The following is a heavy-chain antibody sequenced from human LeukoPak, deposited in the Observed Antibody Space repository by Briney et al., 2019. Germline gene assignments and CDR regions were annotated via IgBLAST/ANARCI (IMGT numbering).Heavy chain of an antibody. CDR2: IYSGGST. CDR3: ARVSGITMIVVLNHDAFDI. D-gene: IGHD3-22*01. CDR1: EFSVGSNY. J-gene: IGHJ3*02. V-gene: IGHV3-66*01. Sequence: GGSLRLSCAASEFSVGSNYMTWVRQVPGKGLEWVSLIYSGGSTYYADSVKGRFTISRDNSKNTLYLQMNSLRAEDTAVYYCARVSGITMIVVLNHDAFDIWGQGTMVTVSS.